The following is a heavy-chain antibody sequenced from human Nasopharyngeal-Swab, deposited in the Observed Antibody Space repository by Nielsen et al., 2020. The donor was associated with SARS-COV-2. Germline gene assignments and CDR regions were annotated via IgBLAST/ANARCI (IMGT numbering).Heavy chain of an antibody. CDR1: GFTFTSSA. CDR2: IVVGSGNT. D-gene: IGHD6-6*01. CDR3: AAGGTGAARPYYYYGMDV. V-gene: IGHV1-58*01. Sequence: SVKVSCKASGFTFTSSAVQWVRQARGQRLEWIGWIVVGSGNTNYAQKFQERVTITKDMSTSTAYMELSSLRSEDTAVYYCAAGGTGAARPYYYYGMDVWGQGTTVTVSS. J-gene: IGHJ6*02.